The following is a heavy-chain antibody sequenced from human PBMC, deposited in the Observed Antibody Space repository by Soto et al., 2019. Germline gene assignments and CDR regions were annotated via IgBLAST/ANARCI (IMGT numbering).Heavy chain of an antibody. CDR2: VYYSGST. Sequence: LSLTCTVSGGSVSSYSWTWVRQPPGKGLEWIGYVYYSGSTHYNPSLKSRVTISLDTSMNQFSLKLTSVTAADTAMYFCASSPPAMVAPNIWGQGTLVTVSS. CDR1: GGSVSSYS. CDR3: ASSPPAMVAPNI. D-gene: IGHD5-18*01. V-gene: IGHV4-59*02. J-gene: IGHJ4*02.